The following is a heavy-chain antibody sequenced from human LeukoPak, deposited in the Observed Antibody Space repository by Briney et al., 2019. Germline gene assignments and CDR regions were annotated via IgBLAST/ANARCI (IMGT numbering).Heavy chain of an antibody. CDR3: ARVGIAARPFFDY. J-gene: IGHJ4*02. CDR2: IYYSGST. V-gene: IGHV4-59*01. CDR1: GGSISSYY. Sequence: SETLSLTCTVPGGSISSYYWSWIRQPPGKGLEWIGYIYYSGSTNYNPSLKSRVTISVDTSKNQFSLKLSSVTAADTAVYYCARVGIAARPFFDYWGQGTLVTVSS. D-gene: IGHD6-6*01.